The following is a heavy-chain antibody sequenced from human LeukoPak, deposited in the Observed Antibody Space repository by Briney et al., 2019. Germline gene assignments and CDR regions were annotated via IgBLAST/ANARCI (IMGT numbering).Heavy chain of an antibody. CDR1: GGSISSSNNY. J-gene: IGHJ4*02. Sequence: PSETLSLTCTVSGGSISSSNNYWGWIRQPPGKGLEWIGSIYYSGSTYYNPSLKSRVTISVDTSKNQFSLKLSSVTAADTAVYYCARPTGSYWGFDYWGQGTLVTVSS. CDR3: ARPTGSYWGFDY. CDR2: IYYSGST. D-gene: IGHD1-26*01. V-gene: IGHV4-39*01.